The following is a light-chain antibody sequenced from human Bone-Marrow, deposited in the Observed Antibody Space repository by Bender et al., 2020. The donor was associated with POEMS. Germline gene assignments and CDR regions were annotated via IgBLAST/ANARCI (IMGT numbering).Light chain of an antibody. J-gene: IGLJ1*01. V-gene: IGLV2-8*01. CDR2: EVS. Sequence: QSALTQPPSVSASPGQSVTISCTGSSVGNYNYVSLYQQHPGKAPKLLIYEVSKWPSGFPNRFSGSKFGDTASLTVAGLQAEDEAVYYCSSYTGNNNYVFGTGTKVTVL. CDR3: SSYTGNNNYV. CDR1: SVGNYNY.